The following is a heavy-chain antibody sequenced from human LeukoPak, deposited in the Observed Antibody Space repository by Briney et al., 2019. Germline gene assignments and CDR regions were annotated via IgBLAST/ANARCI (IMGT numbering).Heavy chain of an antibody. D-gene: IGHD2-2*03. CDR2: IYPGDSET. V-gene: IGHV5-51*01. CDR3: ARLDIVVVPAADDAFDI. J-gene: IGHJ3*02. CDR1: GYRFTSYW. Sequence: GESLKISCKGSGYRFTSYWIGWVRQMPGKGLQWMGIIYPGDSETRYSPSFQGQVTILADKSISTVYLQWSSLKASDTAMYYCARLDIVVVPAADDAFDIWGQGTMVTVSS.